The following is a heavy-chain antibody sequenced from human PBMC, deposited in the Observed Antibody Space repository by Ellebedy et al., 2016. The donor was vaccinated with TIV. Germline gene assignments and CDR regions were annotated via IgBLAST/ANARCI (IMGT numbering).Heavy chain of an antibody. CDR3: ARGSDGQDY. Sequence: PGGSLRLSCAASGFTFSNYWMHWARQLPGKGLMWVSNIDSDGSTTIYADSVKGRFTISRDNAKNTLYLQMNSLTVEDTGVYYCARGSDGQDYWGQGTLVTVSS. CDR1: GFTFSNYW. J-gene: IGHJ4*02. D-gene: IGHD2-8*01. V-gene: IGHV3-74*01. CDR2: IDSDGSTT.